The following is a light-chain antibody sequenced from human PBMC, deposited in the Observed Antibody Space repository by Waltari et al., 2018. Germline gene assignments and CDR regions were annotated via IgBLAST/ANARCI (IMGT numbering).Light chain of an antibody. J-gene: IGKJ1*01. CDR1: QSVSRT. CDR3: QKYGTLPAT. CDR2: DAS. Sequence: EIVLTQSPGTLSLSPGDRATLSCRASQSVSRTLAWYQQKPGQAPRLLIYDASIRATGIPDRFSGSGSGTDFSLTISRLEPEDFAVYYCQKYGTLPATFGQGTKVEI. V-gene: IGKV3-20*01.